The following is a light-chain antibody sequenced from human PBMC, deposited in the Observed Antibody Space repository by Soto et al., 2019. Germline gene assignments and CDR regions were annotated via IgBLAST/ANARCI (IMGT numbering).Light chain of an antibody. Sequence: DIQMTQSPSTLSASVGARVTITCRASQSITTWLAWYQQKPGKAPKLLIYDASSLESGVPSRFSGSGSGTEFTLTISSLQPDDFATYYCHHYDSFLSTFGQGTKLEI. CDR2: DAS. J-gene: IGKJ2*01. CDR3: HHYDSFLST. CDR1: QSITTW. V-gene: IGKV1-5*01.